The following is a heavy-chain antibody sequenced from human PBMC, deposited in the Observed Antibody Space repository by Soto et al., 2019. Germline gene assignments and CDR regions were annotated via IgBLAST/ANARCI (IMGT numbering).Heavy chain of an antibody. D-gene: IGHD4-17*01. CDR1: GFTFSSYS. CDR2: ISSSSSYI. CDR3: ARVILKGDYDRNLDAFDI. Sequence: EVQLVESGGGLVKPGGSLRLSCAASGFTFSSYSMNWVRQAPGKGLEWVSSISSSSSYIYYADSVKGRFTISRDNAKNSLYLQMNSLRAEDTAVYYCARVILKGDYDRNLDAFDIWGQGTMVTVSS. V-gene: IGHV3-21*01. J-gene: IGHJ3*02.